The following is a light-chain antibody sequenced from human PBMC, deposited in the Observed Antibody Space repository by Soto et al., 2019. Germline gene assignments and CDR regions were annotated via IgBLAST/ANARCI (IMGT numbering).Light chain of an antibody. CDR2: AAS. CDR3: QQYQNSPRT. J-gene: IGKJ1*01. Sequence: DIQMTQSPSILSAIVGYRVTITCRASQTISSWLAWYQQKPGKAPKLLIYAASNFQSGVPSRFSGSGSGTHFTLTISRLEPEDFAVYYCQQYQNSPRTFGQGTKVDIK. V-gene: IGKV1-5*01. CDR1: QTISSW.